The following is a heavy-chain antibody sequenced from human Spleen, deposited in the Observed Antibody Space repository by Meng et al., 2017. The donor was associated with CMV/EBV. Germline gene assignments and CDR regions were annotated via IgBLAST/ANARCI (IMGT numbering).Heavy chain of an antibody. CDR2: LFSNGNKT. D-gene: IGHD1-1*01. Sequence: SCRSSVYAFTTYHIRWVRQTPLQELEYISILFSNGNKTHTLKFQGSLTLTKYTTTATVYMELRGLGSDDAAVYFCAREYPSTFYFDSWGQGTLVTVSS. J-gene: IGHJ4*02. CDR3: AREYPSTFYFDS. V-gene: IGHV1-46*01. CDR1: VYAFTTYH.